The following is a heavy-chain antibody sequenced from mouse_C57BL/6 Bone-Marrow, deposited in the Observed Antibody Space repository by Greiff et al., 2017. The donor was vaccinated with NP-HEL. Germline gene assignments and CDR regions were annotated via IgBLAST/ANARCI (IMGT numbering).Heavy chain of an antibody. CDR1: GYAFTNYL. CDR2: INPGSGGT. CDR3: ARLGRGYFDY. Sequence: VQLQQSGAELVRPGTSVKVSCKASGYAFTNYLIEWVKQRPGQGLEWIGVINPGSGGTNYNEKFKGKATLTADKSSSTAYMQLSSLTAEDSAVYFCARLGRGYFDYWGKGTTLTVSS. D-gene: IGHD4-1*01. V-gene: IGHV1-54*01. J-gene: IGHJ2*01.